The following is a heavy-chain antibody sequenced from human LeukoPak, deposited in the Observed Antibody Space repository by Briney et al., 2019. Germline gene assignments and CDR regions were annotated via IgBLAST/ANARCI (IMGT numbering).Heavy chain of an antibody. D-gene: IGHD3-22*01. CDR1: GFTFSSYG. Sequence: GGSLRLSCAASGFTFSSYGMHWVRQAPGKGLEWVAVISHDGSNKYYADSVKGRFTISRDNSKNTLYLQMNSLRAEDTAVYYCAKEAIVVVITSAEYFQHWGQGTLVTVSS. J-gene: IGHJ1*01. V-gene: IGHV3-30*18. CDR2: ISHDGSNK. CDR3: AKEAIVVVITSAEYFQH.